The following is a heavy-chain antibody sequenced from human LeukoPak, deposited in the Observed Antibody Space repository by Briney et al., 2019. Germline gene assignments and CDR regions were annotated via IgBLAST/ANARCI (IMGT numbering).Heavy chain of an antibody. J-gene: IGHJ4*02. D-gene: IGHD4-23*01. CDR2: ITSDGRST. CDR1: GFTFAAHN. V-gene: IGHV3-64*01. Sequence: GGSLRLSCAASGFTFAAHNMHWVRQAPGKGLQYVAGITSDGRSTFYGSSVRGRFIISRDNSRNTLYLQLGNLRTDDLAVYYCAKDHDYGGPDYWGQGTLVAVSS. CDR3: AKDHDYGGPDY.